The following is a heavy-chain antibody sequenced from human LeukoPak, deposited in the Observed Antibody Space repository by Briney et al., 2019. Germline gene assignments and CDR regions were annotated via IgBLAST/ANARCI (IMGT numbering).Heavy chain of an antibody. CDR2: IHYSGST. Sequence: SETLSLTSTVTGVSISGGSYHWGWVRQPPGKGLEWIGNIHYSGSTYYNPSLKSPVSISVDTSKNQFSLQLSSVTAADTAVYYCAGRVGASIWTGMHFWGQGTLVTVSS. CDR1: GVSISGGSYH. V-gene: IGHV4-39*01. J-gene: IGHJ4*02. CDR3: AGRVGASIWTGMHF. D-gene: IGHD1-26*01.